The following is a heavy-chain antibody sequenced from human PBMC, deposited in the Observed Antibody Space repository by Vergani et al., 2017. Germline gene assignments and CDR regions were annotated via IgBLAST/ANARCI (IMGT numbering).Heavy chain of an antibody. CDR2: INTNTGNP. CDR1: GYTFTSYA. Sequence: QGQLAQSGAEVKKTGSSVKVSCKASGYTFTSYAMNWVRQAPGQGLEWMGWINTNTGNPTYAQGFTGRFVFSLDTSVSTAYLQISSLKAEDTAVYYCARGPSPLYYYYYYGMDVWGQGTTVTV. J-gene: IGHJ6*02. V-gene: IGHV7-4-1*02. CDR3: ARGPSPLYYYYYYGMDV.